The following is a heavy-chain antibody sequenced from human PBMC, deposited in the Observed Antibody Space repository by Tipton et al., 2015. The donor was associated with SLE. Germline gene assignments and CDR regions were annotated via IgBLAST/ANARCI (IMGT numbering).Heavy chain of an antibody. CDR1: GYSIGSGYY. CDR2: LYDSGST. Sequence: TLSLTCVVSGYSIGSGYYWGWIRQSPGKGLEWIGSLYDSGSTYYNPSLKSRVTISVDTSKNHFSLKLSSVTAADTAVYYCARDPSSGWYGDCFDYWGQGTLVTVSS. CDR3: ARDPSSGWYGDCFDY. V-gene: IGHV4-38-2*02. D-gene: IGHD6-19*01. J-gene: IGHJ4*02.